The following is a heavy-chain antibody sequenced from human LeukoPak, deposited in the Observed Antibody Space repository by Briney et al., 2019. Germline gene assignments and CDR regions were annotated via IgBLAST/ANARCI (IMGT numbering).Heavy chain of an antibody. CDR1: GGSISRYY. J-gene: IGHJ4*02. CDR2: IYYSGST. Sequence: SETLSLTCTVSGGSISRYYWSWIRQPPGKGLEWIGYIYYSGSTNYNPSLKSRVTISVDTSKNQFSLKLSSVTAADTAVYYCARHEATAMAHVDYWGQGTLVTVSS. CDR3: ARHEATAMAHVDY. V-gene: IGHV4-59*08. D-gene: IGHD5-18*01.